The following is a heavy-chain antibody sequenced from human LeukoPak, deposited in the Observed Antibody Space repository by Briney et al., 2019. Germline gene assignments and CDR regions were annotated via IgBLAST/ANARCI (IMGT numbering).Heavy chain of an antibody. CDR3: ARRRDCSSTSCKYNWFDP. D-gene: IGHD2-2*01. J-gene: IGHJ5*02. V-gene: IGHV4-39*01. Sequence: SETLSLTCTVSGGSISSSSYYWGWIRQPPGKGLEWIGSIYYSGSTYYNPSLKSRVTIPVDTSKNQFSLKLSSVTAADTAVYSCARRRDCSSTSCKYNWFDPWGQGTLVTVSS. CDR2: IYYSGST. CDR1: GGSISSSSYY.